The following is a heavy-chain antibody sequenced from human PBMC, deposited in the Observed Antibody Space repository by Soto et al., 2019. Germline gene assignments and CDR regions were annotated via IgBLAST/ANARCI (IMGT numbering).Heavy chain of an antibody. CDR3: AREVHYYDSSGYPYHYGMDV. V-gene: IGHV4-61*03. Sequence: WTWVRQPPGNGLEVIGEISYSGRTNHKSSLKSRVTISADTSKNHFSLKLSSVTTADTAIYYCAREVHYYDSSGYPYHYGMDVWGQGTTVTVSS. D-gene: IGHD3-22*01. J-gene: IGHJ6*02. CDR2: ISYSGRT.